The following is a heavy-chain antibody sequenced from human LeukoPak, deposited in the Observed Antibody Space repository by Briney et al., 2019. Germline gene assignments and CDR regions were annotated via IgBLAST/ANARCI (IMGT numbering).Heavy chain of an antibody. Sequence: GESLKISCKASKYTFTSYWVGWVRQMPGKGLEWMGIIYPADSDTRYSPSFQGQVTISADKSISTAYLQWSSLKASDTAMYYCARRWRFGELKHAFDIWGQGTMVTVSS. D-gene: IGHD3-10*01. CDR3: ARRWRFGELKHAFDI. CDR1: KYTFTSYW. J-gene: IGHJ3*02. CDR2: IYPADSDT. V-gene: IGHV5-51*01.